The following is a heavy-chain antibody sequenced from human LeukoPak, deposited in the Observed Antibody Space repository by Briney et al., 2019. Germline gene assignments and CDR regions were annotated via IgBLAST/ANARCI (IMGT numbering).Heavy chain of an antibody. V-gene: IGHV3-49*03. J-gene: IGHJ4*02. Sequence: PGGSLRLSCTASGFTFGDYVMSWFRQAPGKGREGVGFIRSKTYGGTTECAASVKGRFTISRDDSKSIAYLQMNSLKTEDTAVYYCTRPLYSGSLGPFDYWGQGTLVTVSS. CDR1: GFTFGDYV. CDR2: IRSKTYGGTT. D-gene: IGHD1-26*01. CDR3: TRPLYSGSLGPFDY.